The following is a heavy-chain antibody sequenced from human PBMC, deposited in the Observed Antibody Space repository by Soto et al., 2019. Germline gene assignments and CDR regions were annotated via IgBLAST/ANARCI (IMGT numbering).Heavy chain of an antibody. J-gene: IGHJ5*02. V-gene: IGHV4-39*01. D-gene: IGHD3-10*01. CDR3: ARQGLLLWFGELASWFDP. CDR1: GGSISSSSYY. Sequence: QLQLQESGPGLVKPSETLSLTCTVSGGSISSSSYYWGWIRQPPGKGLEWIGSIYYSGSTYYNPSLKSRVPISVDTSKNHFSLKLSSVTAADTAVYYCARQGLLLWFGELASWFDPWGQGTLVTVSS. CDR2: IYYSGST.